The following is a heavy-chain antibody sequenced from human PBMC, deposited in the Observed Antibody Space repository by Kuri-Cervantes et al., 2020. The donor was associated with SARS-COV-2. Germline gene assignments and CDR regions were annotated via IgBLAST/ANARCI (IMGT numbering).Heavy chain of an antibody. V-gene: IGHV3-30*18. Sequence: GESLKISCAASGFTFSSYAMSWVRQAPGKGLEWVAVISHDGKNKKCIASGKGRFTVSRDNSQNTLYLRMKSLRSEDTAMYYCAKDRVGVQDFWGQGTLVTVSS. CDR1: GFTFSSYA. CDR3: AKDRVGVQDF. CDR2: ISHDGKNK. D-gene: IGHD2-21*01. J-gene: IGHJ4*02.